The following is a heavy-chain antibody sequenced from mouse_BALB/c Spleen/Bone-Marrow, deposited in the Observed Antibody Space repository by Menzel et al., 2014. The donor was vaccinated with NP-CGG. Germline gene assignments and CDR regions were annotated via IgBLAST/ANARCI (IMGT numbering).Heavy chain of an antibody. V-gene: IGHV5-6*03. J-gene: IGHJ1*01. CDR3: ARPRNWHVKRSFHV. Sequence: EVKLVESGGGLVKPGGSLKLSCAASGFSFSTYGMSWVRQTPDKRLEWVATINSGGGNTYYVDSVKGGFTISRDNARNTLYLQMNNLNSEYTSMYYCARPRNWHVKRSFHVWRPRTTVTVSS. D-gene: IGHD4-1*01. CDR2: INSGGGNT. CDR1: GFSFSTYG.